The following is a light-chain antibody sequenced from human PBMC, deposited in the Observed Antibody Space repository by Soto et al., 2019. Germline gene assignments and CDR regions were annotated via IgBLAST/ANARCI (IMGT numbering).Light chain of an antibody. Sequence: EIVLTQSPATLSVSPGERVTLSCMASQSVDINLAWYQQKPGQAPRLIIYGASTRAIDMPGRFSGRGSGTEFTLTISSLQSEDVAVYYCQQYRNWPRTFGQGTKVDI. CDR3: QQYRNWPRT. CDR1: QSVDIN. V-gene: IGKV3-15*01. J-gene: IGKJ1*01. CDR2: GAS.